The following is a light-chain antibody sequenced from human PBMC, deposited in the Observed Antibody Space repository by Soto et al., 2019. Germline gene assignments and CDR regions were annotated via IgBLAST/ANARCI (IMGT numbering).Light chain of an antibody. CDR2: EVN. V-gene: IGLV2-14*01. CDR1: SVDVGGYSY. J-gene: IGLJ2*01. CDR3: SSYTSYSTLV. Sequence: QSALAQPASVSGSPGQSITISCTATSVDVGGYSYVSWYQLHPGKAPKLIIYEVNKRPSGISNRFSGSKSANTASLTISGLQAEDEADYYCSSYTSYSTLVFGGGTQLTVL.